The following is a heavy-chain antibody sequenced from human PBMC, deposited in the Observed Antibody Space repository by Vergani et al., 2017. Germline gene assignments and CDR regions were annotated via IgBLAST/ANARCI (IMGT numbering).Heavy chain of an antibody. J-gene: IGHJ5*02. D-gene: IGHD6-19*01. CDR1: GASIRSSNYY. Sequence: QLQLQESGPGLVKPSATLSLTSSVSGASIRSSNYYWGWIRQPPGKGLEWIASIYSSGSTYYNPSLKSRVTISVDTSKTQFSLKLSAVTAADTAVYFCARHSTVEWLVKLGWIDPWGQGILVTVSS. CDR3: ARHSTVEWLVKLGWIDP. V-gene: IGHV4-39*01. CDR2: IYSSGST.